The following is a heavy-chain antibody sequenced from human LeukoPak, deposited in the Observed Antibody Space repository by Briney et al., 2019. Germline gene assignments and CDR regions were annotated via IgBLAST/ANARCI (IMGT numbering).Heavy chain of an antibody. CDR3: ARGDDFSGDY. D-gene: IGHD3/OR15-3a*01. CDR1: GFTFSNYW. V-gene: IGHV3-7*04. CDR2: IHPDGNEK. J-gene: IGHJ4*02. Sequence: GGSLRLSCAASGFTFSNYWMSWVRQAPGKGLEWVANIHPDGNEKYHVDSVKGRFTISRDNAKNLLHLQMDCLRVEDTAVYYCARGDDFSGDYWGQGTLVTVSS.